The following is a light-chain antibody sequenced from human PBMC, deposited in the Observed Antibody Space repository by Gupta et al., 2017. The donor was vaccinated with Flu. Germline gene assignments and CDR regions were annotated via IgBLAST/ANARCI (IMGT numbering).Light chain of an antibody. CDR2: KAS. V-gene: IGKV2-30*01. CDR3: KHSKSWPWT. J-gene: IGKJ1*01. CDR1: QSLVYSDVDSY. Sequence: DGVLTQSPLSLPVTLGQPPSTSCRSSQSLVYSDVDSYVSWFHQRPGQSPRRLIYKASNGDSGVPDRISGSGSGTDFTLKSSREEDEDVGVYYCKHSKSWPWTFGQGTKVEIK.